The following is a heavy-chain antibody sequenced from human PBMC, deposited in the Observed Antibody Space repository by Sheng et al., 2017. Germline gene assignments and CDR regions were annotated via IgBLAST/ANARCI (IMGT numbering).Heavy chain of an antibody. D-gene: IGHD5-12*01. V-gene: IGHV4-38-2*02. CDR1: GYSISSGYY. Sequence: QVQLQESGPGLVKPSETLSLTCTVSGYSISSGYYWGWIRQPPGKGLEWIGSIYHSGSTYYNPSLKSRVTISVDTSKNQFSLKLSSVTAADTAVYYCARGEIVRGWFDYWGQGTLVTVSS. CDR3: ARGEIVRGWFDY. CDR2: IYHSGST. J-gene: IGHJ4*02.